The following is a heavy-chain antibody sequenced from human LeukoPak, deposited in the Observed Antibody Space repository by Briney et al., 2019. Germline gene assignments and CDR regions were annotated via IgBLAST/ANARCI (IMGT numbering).Heavy chain of an antibody. CDR2: ISWNSGSI. J-gene: IGHJ4*02. CDR3: ATRDYFDY. V-gene: IGHV3-9*01. Sequence: PGRSLRLSCAASGFTFDDYAMHWVRQAPGKGLEWVSGISWNSGSIGYADSVKGRFIISRDNAKNSLYLQMNSLRAEDTALYYCATRDYFDYWGQGTLVTVSS. CDR1: GFTFDDYA.